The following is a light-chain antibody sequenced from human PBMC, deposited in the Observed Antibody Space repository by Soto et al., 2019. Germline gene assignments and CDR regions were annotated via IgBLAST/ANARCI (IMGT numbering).Light chain of an antibody. J-gene: IGLJ1*01. CDR1: SSDVGGYNY. CDR3: ISYTSSSFPGV. CDR2: DVS. V-gene: IGLV2-14*01. Sequence: QSALTQPASVSGSPGQSITISCTGTSSDVGGYNYVSWYQQHPGKAPKLMIYDVSNRPSGVSNRFSGPKSGNTASLTISGLKSEDESDYYCISYTSSSFPGVFGTGTTVTVL.